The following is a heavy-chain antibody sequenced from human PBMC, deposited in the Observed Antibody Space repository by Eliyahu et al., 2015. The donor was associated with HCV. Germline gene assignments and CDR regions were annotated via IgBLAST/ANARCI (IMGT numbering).Heavy chain of an antibody. D-gene: IGHD3-16*01. CDR2: ITPLLERT. CDR1: GGIFNSYT. V-gene: IGHV1-69*08. CDR3: TRAVATGGGDY. Sequence: EVKKPGSSVKVSCKTSGGIFNSYTFSWVRQAPGQGLEWLGRITPLLERTDYAQNFQGRVSITADKSTSTVFLELSSLRSDDTAVYYCTRAVATGGGDYWGQGTHVAVSS. J-gene: IGHJ4*02.